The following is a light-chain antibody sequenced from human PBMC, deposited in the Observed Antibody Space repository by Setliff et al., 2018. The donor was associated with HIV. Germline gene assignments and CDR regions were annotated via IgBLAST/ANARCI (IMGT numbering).Light chain of an antibody. CDR3: AAWDNSLKGYV. J-gene: IGLJ1*01. Sequence: QSVLTQPPSVSGAPGQRVTISCSGSSSNIGVNTVNWYQHLPGTAPRLLVYSINQRPTGVPDRFSGSKSGTSASLAISGLQFEDEADYYCAAWDNSLKGYVFGTGTKVTVL. V-gene: IGLV1-44*01. CDR1: SSNIGVNT. CDR2: SIN.